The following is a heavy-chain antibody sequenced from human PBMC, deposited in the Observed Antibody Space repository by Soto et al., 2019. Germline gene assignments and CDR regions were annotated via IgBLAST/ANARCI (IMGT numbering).Heavy chain of an antibody. J-gene: IGHJ3*02. CDR3: AKDYYDSSGYYYTGTDAFDI. V-gene: IGHV1-46*01. CDR1: GYTLTSYY. D-gene: IGHD3-22*01. CDR2: INPSGGIT. Sequence: GASVRVCCKASGYTLTSYYLHWVRQAPGQGPEWMGIINPSGGITNDAQKFQDRVTMTSDTSTSTVYMELSSLRSEDTAVYYCAKDYYDSSGYYYTGTDAFDIWGQGTMVTVS.